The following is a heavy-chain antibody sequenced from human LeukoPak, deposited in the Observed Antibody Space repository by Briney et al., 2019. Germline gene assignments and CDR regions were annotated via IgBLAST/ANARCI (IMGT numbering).Heavy chain of an antibody. CDR1: GDSISSYY. D-gene: IGHD6-13*01. Sequence: PSETLSLTCTVSGDSISSYYWSWIRQPAGKGLEWIGRIHTSGSTDYNPSLKSRVTMSGDTSKNQFSLEVSSVTAADTAVYYCVRDRSSSWARDWFDPWGQGTLVTVLS. CDR2: IHTSGST. J-gene: IGHJ5*02. CDR3: VRDRSSSWARDWFDP. V-gene: IGHV4-4*07.